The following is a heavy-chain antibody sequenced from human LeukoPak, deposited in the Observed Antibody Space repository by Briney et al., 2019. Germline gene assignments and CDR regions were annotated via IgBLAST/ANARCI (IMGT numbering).Heavy chain of an antibody. Sequence: GASVKVSCKASGYTFTSYGISWVRQAPGQGLEWMGWISAYNGNTNYEQKLQGRVAMTTDTSASTAYMELRSLRSDDAAVYYCARILLWAFDIWGQGTMVTVSS. CDR1: GYTFTSYG. CDR2: ISAYNGNT. D-gene: IGHD2-21*02. V-gene: IGHV1-18*01. CDR3: ARILLWAFDI. J-gene: IGHJ3*02.